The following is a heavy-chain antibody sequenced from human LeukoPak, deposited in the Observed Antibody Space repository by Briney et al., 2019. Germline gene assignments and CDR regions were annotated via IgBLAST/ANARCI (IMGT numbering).Heavy chain of an antibody. J-gene: IGHJ4*02. V-gene: IGHV1-58*02. D-gene: IGHD1-7*01. CDR1: GFTLTSSA. CDR3: AAFPLTGTTYFDY. Sequence: SVKVSCKASGFTLTSSAMQWVRQARGERLEWIGWIVVGSGNTNYAQKFQERVTITRDMSTSTAYMELSSLRSEDTAVYYCAAFPLTGTTYFDYCNQETLVSVSS. CDR2: IVVGSGNT.